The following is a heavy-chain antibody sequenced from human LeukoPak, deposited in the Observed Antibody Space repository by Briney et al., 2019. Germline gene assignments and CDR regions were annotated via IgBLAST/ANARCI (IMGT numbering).Heavy chain of an antibody. CDR3: ARDSYYYGSGIDY. CDR1: GGAFSGYY. Sequence: SETLSLTCAVYGGAFSGYYWGWIRQPPGKGREWIGEINHSGSTNYNPSLKSRVTISVDTSQNQFSLNLNSVTAADTAVYYCARDSYYYGSGIDYWGQGTLVTVSS. J-gene: IGHJ4*02. CDR2: INHSGST. V-gene: IGHV4-34*01. D-gene: IGHD3-10*01.